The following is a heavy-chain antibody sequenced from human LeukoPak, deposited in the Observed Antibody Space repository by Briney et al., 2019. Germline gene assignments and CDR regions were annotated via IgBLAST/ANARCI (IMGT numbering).Heavy chain of an antibody. J-gene: IGHJ5*02. CDR3: ARHARITIFEGWFDP. D-gene: IGHD3-3*01. CDR1: GGSISSYY. CDR2: IYASGST. V-gene: IGHV4-4*09. Sequence: PSETLSLTCTVSGGSISSYYWSWIRQPPGKGLEWIGYIYASGSTNYNPSLNSQVTISVDTSKNQFSLKLNSVTAADTAVYYCARHARITIFEGWFDPWGQGTLVTVSS.